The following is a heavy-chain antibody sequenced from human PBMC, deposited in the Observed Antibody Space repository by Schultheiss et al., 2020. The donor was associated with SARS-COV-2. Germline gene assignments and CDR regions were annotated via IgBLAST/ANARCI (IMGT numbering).Heavy chain of an antibody. J-gene: IGHJ6*02. D-gene: IGHD2/OR15-2a*01. V-gene: IGHV1-69*10. Sequence: SVKVSCKASGGTFSSYAISWVRQAPGQGLEWMGGIIPILGIANYAQKFQERVTITRDMTTSTAYMELNSLKTEDTAVYHCSTDLSGGPKYYYYYGMDVWGQGTTVTVSS. CDR2: IIPILGIA. CDR1: GGTFSSYA. CDR3: STDLSGGPKYYYYYGMDV.